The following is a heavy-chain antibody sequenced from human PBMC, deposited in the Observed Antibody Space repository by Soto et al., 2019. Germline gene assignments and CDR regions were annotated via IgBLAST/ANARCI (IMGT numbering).Heavy chain of an antibody. CDR2: IYYSGST. CDR3: AREVDSTRHLDY. Sequence: QVQLQESGPGLVKPSQTLSLTCTVSGGSISSGAYYWSWIRQHPGTGLEWIGYIYYSGSTYYNPSLKSRVTISVDTSKNQSSLKLSSVTAADTAVYYCAREVDSTRHLDYWGQGTLVTVSS. CDR1: GGSISSGAYY. V-gene: IGHV4-31*03. D-gene: IGHD5-12*01. J-gene: IGHJ4*02.